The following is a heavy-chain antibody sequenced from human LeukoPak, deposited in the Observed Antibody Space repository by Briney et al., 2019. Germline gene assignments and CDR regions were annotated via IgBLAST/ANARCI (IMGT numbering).Heavy chain of an antibody. Sequence: ASVKVSCKASGGTFSSYAISWVRQAPGQGLEWMGGIIPIFGTANYAQKFQGRVTITTDESTSTAYMELSSLRSEDTAVYYCARVQVGLRFLEWLGYMDVRGKGTTVTVSS. J-gene: IGHJ6*03. D-gene: IGHD3-3*01. CDR3: ARVQVGLRFLEWLGYMDV. CDR2: IIPIFGTA. CDR1: GGTFSSYA. V-gene: IGHV1-69*05.